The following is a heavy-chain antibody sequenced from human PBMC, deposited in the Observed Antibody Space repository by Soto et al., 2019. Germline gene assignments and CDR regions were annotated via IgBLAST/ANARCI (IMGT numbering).Heavy chain of an antibody. CDR1: GYTFTSYD. V-gene: IGHV1-8*01. D-gene: IGHD1-1*01. J-gene: IGHJ4*02. Sequence: ASVKVSCKASGYTFTSYDINWVRQATGQGLEWMGWMNPNSGNTGYAQKFQGRVTMTMNTSISTAYMELSSLRSEDTAVYYCARESTGTRGRDYSGQGTLVTVSS. CDR2: MNPNSGNT. CDR3: ARESTGTRGRDY.